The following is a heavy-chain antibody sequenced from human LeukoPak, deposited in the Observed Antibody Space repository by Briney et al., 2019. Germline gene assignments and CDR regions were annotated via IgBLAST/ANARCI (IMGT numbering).Heavy chain of an antibody. J-gene: IGHJ5*02. CDR3: ARGYSGEEDWFDP. CDR1: GYTFTGYY. Sequence: ASVKVSCKASGYTFTGYYMHWVRQAPGQGLEWMGWMNPNSGGTNYAQKFQGRVTMTRDTSISTAYMELSRLRSDDTAVYYCARGYSGEEDWFDPWGQGTLVTVSS. D-gene: IGHD5-12*01. CDR2: MNPNSGGT. V-gene: IGHV1-2*02.